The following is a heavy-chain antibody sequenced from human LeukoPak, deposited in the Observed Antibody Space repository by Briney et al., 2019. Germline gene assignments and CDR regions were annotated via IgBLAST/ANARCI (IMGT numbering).Heavy chain of an antibody. Sequence: GGSLRLSCAASEFTFSSFGMSWVRQAPGRGLEWISSISGPGDKTHYTDSVKGRFTISRDNSKNTLYLYMNTLRAADTAVYYCAKPTIRARPFLNYLYYYLDVWGEGATVIVSS. CDR2: ISGPGDKT. CDR1: EFTFSSFG. J-gene: IGHJ6*03. V-gene: IGHV3-23*01. CDR3: AKPTIRARPFLNYLYYYLDV. D-gene: IGHD2-2*02.